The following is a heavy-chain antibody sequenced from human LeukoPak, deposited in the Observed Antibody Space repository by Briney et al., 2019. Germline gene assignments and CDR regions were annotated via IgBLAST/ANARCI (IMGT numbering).Heavy chain of an antibody. CDR2: ISAYNGNT. CDR3: ARLIAEHPYYYYGMDV. Sequence: ASVKVSCKASGYTFTSYGISWVRQAPGQGLEWMGWISAYNGNTNYAQKLQGRVTMTTDTSTSTAYMELRSLRSDDTAVYYCARLIAEHPYYYYGMDVWAQGTTVTVSS. V-gene: IGHV1-18*01. CDR1: GYTFTSYG. J-gene: IGHJ6*02. D-gene: IGHD2-15*01.